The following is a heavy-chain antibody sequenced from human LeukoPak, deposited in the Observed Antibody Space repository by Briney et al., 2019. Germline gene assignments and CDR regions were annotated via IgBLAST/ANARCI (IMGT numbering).Heavy chain of an antibody. D-gene: IGHD6-19*01. CDR2: VHGGGGAA. CDR1: GFNFKAFA. Sequence: GGSLRLSCAASGFNFKAFAMTWVRQRPGRGLEWVAVVHGGGGAAQYADSVRGRFIISRDNSQNILYLQMTDLRAEDTAVYYCAKIPHPDQWLVPDYDYWGQGTQVTVSS. CDR3: AKIPHPDQWLVPDYDY. J-gene: IGHJ4*02. V-gene: IGHV3-23*01.